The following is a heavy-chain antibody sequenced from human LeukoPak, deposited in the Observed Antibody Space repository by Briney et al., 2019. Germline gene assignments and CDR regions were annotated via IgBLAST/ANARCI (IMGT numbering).Heavy chain of an antibody. Sequence: SVKDSCKASRYTFTSYDINWVRPATGQGLEWMGWMNPNSCKTGYAQRFQGRVDMTRNTSISTAYMERSSLRSEDTAVYYWARAGDILTGPWGQGTLVTVSS. D-gene: IGHD3-9*01. CDR1: RYTFTSYD. J-gene: IGHJ5*02. CDR3: ARAGDILTGP. CDR2: MNPNSCKT. V-gene: IGHV1-8*01.